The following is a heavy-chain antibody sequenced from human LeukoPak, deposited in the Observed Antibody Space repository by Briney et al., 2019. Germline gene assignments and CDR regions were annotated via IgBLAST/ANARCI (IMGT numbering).Heavy chain of an antibody. CDR3: AQARSSSGYGPLGLY. CDR2: IYSDGST. J-gene: IGHJ4*02. D-gene: IGHD5-12*01. CDR1: GFTVSNNY. Sequence: PGGSLRLSCAASGFTVSNNYMSWVRQAPGKGLEYVSVIYSDGSTYHADSVKGRFTISRDNSKNTLYLQMNSLRAEDTAVYYCAQARSSSGYGPLGLYWGQGTLVTVSS. V-gene: IGHV3-53*01.